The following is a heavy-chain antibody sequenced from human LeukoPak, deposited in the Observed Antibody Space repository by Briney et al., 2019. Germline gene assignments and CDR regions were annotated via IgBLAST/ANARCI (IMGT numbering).Heavy chain of an antibody. D-gene: IGHD3-22*01. Sequence: GGSLRLSCAASGFTFSSYAMSWVRQAPGKGLEWVSSISGSGGSTYYADSVKGRFTFSRDNSKNTLYMQMSSLRAEDTAVYYCARGLFLSGYLDAFDIWGQGTVVTVSS. J-gene: IGHJ3*02. CDR1: GFTFSSYA. V-gene: IGHV3-23*01. CDR2: ISGSGGST. CDR3: ARGLFLSGYLDAFDI.